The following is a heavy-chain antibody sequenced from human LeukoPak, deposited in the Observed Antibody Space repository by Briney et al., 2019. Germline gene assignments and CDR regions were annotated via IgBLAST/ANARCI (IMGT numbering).Heavy chain of an antibody. J-gene: IGHJ4*02. Sequence: GGSLRLSCAASGYTFSSHGLTWVRQAPGKGLEGVSTINGAGDNTYYAETVKGRFTISRDNSKNTLYLQMHSLRAEDTAIYYCAKVSVCYGCYLDYWGQGTLVTVS. D-gene: IGHD3-16*01. CDR1: GYTFSSHG. CDR2: INGAGDNT. V-gene: IGHV3-23*01. CDR3: AKVSVCYGCYLDY.